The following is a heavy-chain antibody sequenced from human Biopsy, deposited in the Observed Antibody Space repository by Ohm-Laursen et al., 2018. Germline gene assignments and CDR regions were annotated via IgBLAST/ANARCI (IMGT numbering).Heavy chain of an antibody. Sequence: PGTLSLTCTVSGGPIDSYYWSWIRQPPGKALEWIGYIYFTGRTRYNPSLKSRVTMSVNTSKKQFSLRLSSVTAADTAVYYCASAGYNPDWNFDLWGRGTRVTVSS. CDR2: IYFTGRT. V-gene: IGHV4-59*12. J-gene: IGHJ2*01. CDR1: GGPIDSYY. CDR3: ASAGYNPDWNFDL. D-gene: IGHD5-24*01.